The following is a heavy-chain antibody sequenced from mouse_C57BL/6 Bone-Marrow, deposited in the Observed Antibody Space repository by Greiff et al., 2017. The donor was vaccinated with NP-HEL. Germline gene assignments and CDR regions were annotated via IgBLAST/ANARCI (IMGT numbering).Heavy chain of an antibody. CDR3: ARRVWLRRGYFDV. J-gene: IGHJ1*03. Sequence: EVKLQESGGDLVKPGGSLKLSCAASGFTFSSYGMSWVRQTPDKRLEWVATISSGGSYTYYPDSVKGRFTISRDNAKNTLYLQMSSLKSEDTAMYYCARRVWLRRGYFDVWGTGTTVTVSS. CDR2: ISSGGSYT. D-gene: IGHD2-2*01. CDR1: GFTFSSYG. V-gene: IGHV5-6*02.